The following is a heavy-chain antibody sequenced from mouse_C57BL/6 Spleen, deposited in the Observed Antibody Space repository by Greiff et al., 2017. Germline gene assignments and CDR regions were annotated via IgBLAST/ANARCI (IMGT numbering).Heavy chain of an antibody. CDR2: FYPGSGSI. CDR1: GYTFTEYT. J-gene: IGHJ4*01. D-gene: IGHD2-4*01. V-gene: IGHV1-62-2*01. Sequence: QVQLQQSGAELVKPGASVKLSCKASGYTFTEYTIHWVKQRSGQGLEWIGWFYPGSGSIKYNEKFKDKATLTADKSSSTVYMELSRLTSEDSAVYFCARHGIDYDYDEVRPYAMDYWGQGTSVTVSS. CDR3: ARHGIDYDYDEVRPYAMDY.